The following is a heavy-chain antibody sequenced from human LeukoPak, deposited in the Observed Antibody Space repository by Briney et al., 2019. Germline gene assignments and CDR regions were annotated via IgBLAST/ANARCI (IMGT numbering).Heavy chain of an antibody. Sequence: EASVKVSCKASGYTFTTYGISWVRQAPGQGLEWMGWVSDYNGNTNYAQKLQGRVTMTTDTSANTAYMELGSLRSDDTAVYYCARGLLTARARDAFDIRGQGTMVTVSS. CDR3: ARGLLTARARDAFDI. V-gene: IGHV1-18*01. D-gene: IGHD7-27*01. J-gene: IGHJ3*02. CDR2: VSDYNGNT. CDR1: GYTFTTYG.